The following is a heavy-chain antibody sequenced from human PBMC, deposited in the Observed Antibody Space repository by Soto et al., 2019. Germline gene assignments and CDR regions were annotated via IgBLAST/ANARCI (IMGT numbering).Heavy chain of an antibody. V-gene: IGHV4-34*01. CDR1: GGSFSGYY. CDR3: ARLVDGGYATFDY. J-gene: IGHJ4*02. CDR2: INHSGST. Sequence: QVQLQQWGAGLLKPSETLSLTCAVYGGSFSGYYWSWIRQPPGKGLEWIGEINHSGSTNYNPSLKSRVTISVDTSKNQFSLKLSSVTAADTAVYYCARLVDGGYATFDYWGQGTLVTVSS. D-gene: IGHD5-12*01.